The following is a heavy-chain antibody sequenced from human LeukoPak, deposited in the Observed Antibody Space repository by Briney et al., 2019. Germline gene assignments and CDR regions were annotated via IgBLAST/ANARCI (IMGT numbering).Heavy chain of an antibody. J-gene: IGHJ6*04. CDR1: GFTFSSYS. CDR2: ISSRRSYI. D-gene: IGHD3-10*02. CDR3: AELGITMIGGV. V-gene: IGHV3-21*01. Sequence: GGSLRLSCAASGFTFSSYSMNWVRQAPGKGLEWVSSISSRRSYIYYADSVKGRFTISRDNDKNSLYLQMNSLRAEDTAVYYCAELGITMIGGVWGKGTTVTISS.